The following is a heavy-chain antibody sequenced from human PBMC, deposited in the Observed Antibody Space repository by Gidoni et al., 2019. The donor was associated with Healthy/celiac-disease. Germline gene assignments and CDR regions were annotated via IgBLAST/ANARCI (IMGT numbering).Heavy chain of an antibody. CDR3: ARIIAARPPKMNDAFDI. CDR2: IYYSGRT. V-gene: IGHV4-39*01. J-gene: IGHJ3*02. D-gene: IGHD6-6*01. Sequence: QLQLQESGPGMLKPWETLSLTGTVSGGSISSSSYYWGCIRKPPGKGLEWIGSIYYSGRTYYNPSLKSWVTISLDTSKNQFSLTLSSVTAADTAVYSCARIIAARPPKMNDAFDIWGQVTMVNVSS. CDR1: GGSISSSSYY.